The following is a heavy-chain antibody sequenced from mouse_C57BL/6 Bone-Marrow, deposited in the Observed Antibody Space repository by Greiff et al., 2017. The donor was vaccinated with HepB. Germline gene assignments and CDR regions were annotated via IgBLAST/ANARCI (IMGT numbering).Heavy chain of an antibody. CDR2: IDPETGGT. D-gene: IGHD1-1*01. J-gene: IGHJ4*01. V-gene: IGHV1-15*01. Sequence: QVQLKESGAELVRPGASVTLSCKASGYTFTDYEMHWVKQTPVHGLEWIGAIDPETGGTAYNQKFKGKAILTADKSSSTAYMELRSLTSEDSAVYYCTRYGATVDAMDYWGQGTSVTVSS. CDR3: TRYGATVDAMDY. CDR1: GYTFTDYE.